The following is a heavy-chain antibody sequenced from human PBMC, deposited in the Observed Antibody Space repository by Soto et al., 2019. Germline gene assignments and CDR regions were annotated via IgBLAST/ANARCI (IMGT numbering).Heavy chain of an antibody. CDR1: GFTFSSYA. J-gene: IGHJ4*02. V-gene: IGHV3-23*01. Sequence: GGSLRLSCAASGFTFSSYAMSWVRQAPGKGLEWVSSISGSGGGTYYADSVKGRFTFSRDNSKNTLYLQMNSLRAEDTAVYYCAKFGMATTKRSPPYYIDYWGQGALVTVSS. CDR2: ISGSGGGT. D-gene: IGHD1-1*01. CDR3: AKFGMATTKRSPPYYIDY.